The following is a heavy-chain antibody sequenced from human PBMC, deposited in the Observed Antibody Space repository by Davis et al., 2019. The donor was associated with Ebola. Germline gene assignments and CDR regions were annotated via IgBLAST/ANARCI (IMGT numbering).Heavy chain of an antibody. J-gene: IGHJ4*02. Sequence: GESLKISCAASGFTFSDYYMSWIRQAPGKGLEWVSAISGSGGSTYYADSVKGRFTISRDNSKNTLYLQMNSLRAEDTAVYYWAKGAAQLEWDYWGQGTLVTVSS. CDR2: ISGSGGST. CDR1: GFTFSDYY. CDR3: AKGAAQLEWDY. V-gene: IGHV3-23*01. D-gene: IGHD1-1*01.